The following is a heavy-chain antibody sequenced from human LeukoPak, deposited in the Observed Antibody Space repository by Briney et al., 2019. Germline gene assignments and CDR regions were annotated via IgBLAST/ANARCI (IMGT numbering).Heavy chain of an antibody. V-gene: IGHV4-34*01. Sequence: SETLSLTCAVYGGSFSGYYWSWIRQPPGKGLEWIGEINHSGSTNYNPSLKSQVTISVDTSKNQFSLKLSSVTAADTAVYYCARGTYYYGSGSYNFDYWGQGTLVTVSS. CDR2: INHSGST. CDR1: GGSFSGYY. D-gene: IGHD3-10*01. J-gene: IGHJ4*02. CDR3: ARGTYYYGSGSYNFDY.